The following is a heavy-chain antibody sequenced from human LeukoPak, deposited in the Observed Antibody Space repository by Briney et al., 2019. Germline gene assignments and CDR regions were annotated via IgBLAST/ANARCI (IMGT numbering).Heavy chain of an antibody. J-gene: IGHJ5*02. CDR3: AKDYYDSCRWNGFDP. CDR2: ISSGSGFM. D-gene: IGHD3-22*01. Sequence: GGSLRLSCAASGFTFSRYSMKWVRHAPGKGLEWVSSISSGSGFMYYADSVKGRFTISRDNSKNSLYLQMNSLRAKDTALYFCAKDYYDSCRWNGFDPGGQGTVVTVSS. CDR1: GFTFSRYS. V-gene: IGHV3-21*01.